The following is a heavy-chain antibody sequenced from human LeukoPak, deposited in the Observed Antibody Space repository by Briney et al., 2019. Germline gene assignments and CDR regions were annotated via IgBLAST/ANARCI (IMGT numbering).Heavy chain of an antibody. CDR2: MSSYNGNT. CDR1: VYTFTIYG. Sequence: ASVRLSCTPSVYTFTIYGIVRGRQAPGQGLEWIGWMSSYNGNTNYAQKLQGRVTMSTDTSTGTAYMEMRSLRSDDTAVYYCARRVAVARRDAFDIWGQGTMVTVSS. V-gene: IGHV1-18*01. D-gene: IGHD6-19*01. J-gene: IGHJ3*02. CDR3: ARRVAVARRDAFDI.